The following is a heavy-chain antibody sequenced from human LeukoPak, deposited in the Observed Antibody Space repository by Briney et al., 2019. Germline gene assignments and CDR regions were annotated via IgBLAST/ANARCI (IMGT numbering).Heavy chain of an antibody. V-gene: IGHV4-39*07. Sequence: SETLSLTCRVSGASINSGSNYWGWIRQPPGKTLEWIGSIYSSGSTYYNPSLKSRVIIMIDTPKNHFSLTLSSVTAADTAVYYCARDRYYYDSSSYFSAFDTWGQGTMVTVSS. J-gene: IGHJ3*02. D-gene: IGHD3-22*01. CDR3: ARDRYYYDSSSYFSAFDT. CDR1: GASINSGSNY. CDR2: IYSSGST.